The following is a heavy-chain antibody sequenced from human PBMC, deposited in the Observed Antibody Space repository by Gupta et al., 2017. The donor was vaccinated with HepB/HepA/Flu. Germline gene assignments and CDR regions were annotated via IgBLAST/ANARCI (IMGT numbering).Heavy chain of an antibody. V-gene: IGHV4-34*01. CDR1: GGSFSGYY. CDR3: AREGAYYYGSGSYYGLDY. J-gene: IGHJ4*02. D-gene: IGHD3-10*01. Sequence: QVQLQQWGAGLLKPSETLSLTCSVYGGSFSGYYWSWFRKLPGTGMEWIGEINHSGSTNYNHSLKSRVTISVDTSKNQFSLKLSSVTAADTAVYYCAREGAYYYGSGSYYGLDYWGQGTLVTVSS. CDR2: INHSGST.